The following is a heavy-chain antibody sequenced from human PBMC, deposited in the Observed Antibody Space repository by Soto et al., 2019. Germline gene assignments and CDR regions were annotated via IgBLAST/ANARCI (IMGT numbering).Heavy chain of an antibody. CDR1: GFTFSSYS. V-gene: IGHV3-21*01. CDR3: VREESVDTAMGNYYYYGMDV. D-gene: IGHD5-18*01. CDR2: ISSSSSYI. J-gene: IGHJ6*02. Sequence: GGSLRLSCAASGFTFSSYSMNWVRQAPGKGLEWVSSISSSSSYIYYADSVKGRFTISRDNAKNSLYLQMNSLRAEDTAVYYCVREESVDTAMGNYYYYGMDVWGQGTTVTVSS.